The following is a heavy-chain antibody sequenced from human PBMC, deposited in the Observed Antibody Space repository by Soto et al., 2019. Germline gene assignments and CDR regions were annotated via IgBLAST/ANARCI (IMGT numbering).Heavy chain of an antibody. Sequence: PSETLSLTCTVSGGSISSYHWSWIRQPPGKGLEWIGYIYYSGSTNYNPSLKSRVTISVDTSKNQFSLKLSSVTAADTAVYYCARRVEGFGELWGYYYYYMDVWGKGATVTVSS. CDR1: GGSISSYH. CDR2: IYYSGST. D-gene: IGHD3-10*01. J-gene: IGHJ6*03. CDR3: ARRVEGFGELWGYYYYYMDV. V-gene: IGHV4-59*08.